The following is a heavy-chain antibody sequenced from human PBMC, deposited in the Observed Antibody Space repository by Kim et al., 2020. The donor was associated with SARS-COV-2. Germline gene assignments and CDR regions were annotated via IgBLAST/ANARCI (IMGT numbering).Heavy chain of an antibody. CDR1: GGSVSSGSYY. CDR3: ARVPIVGATLFDY. Sequence: SETLSLTCTVSGGSVSSGSYYWSWIRQPPGKGLEWIGYIYYSGSTNYNPSLKSRVTISVDTSKNQFSLKLSSVTAADTAVYYCARVPIVGATLFDYWGQGTLVTVSS. J-gene: IGHJ4*02. D-gene: IGHD1-26*01. V-gene: IGHV4-61*01. CDR2: IYYSGST.